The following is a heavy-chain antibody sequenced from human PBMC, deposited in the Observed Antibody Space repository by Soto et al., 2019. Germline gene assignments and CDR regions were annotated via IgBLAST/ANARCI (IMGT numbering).Heavy chain of an antibody. D-gene: IGHD3-10*01. J-gene: IGHJ6*02. CDR2: IYPGDSDT. V-gene: IGHV5-51*01. Sequence: GESLKISCKGSGYSFTSYWIGWVRQMPGKGLEWMGIIYPGDSDTRYSPSFQGQVTISADKSISTAYLEWSSLKASDTAMYYCARRTPYMGRGVYYYGMDVWGQGTTVTVSS. CDR1: GYSFTSYW. CDR3: ARRTPYMGRGVYYYGMDV.